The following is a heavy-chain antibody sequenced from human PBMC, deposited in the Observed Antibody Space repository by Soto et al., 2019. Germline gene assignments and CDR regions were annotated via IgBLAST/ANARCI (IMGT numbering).Heavy chain of an antibody. CDR1: GYTFTSYA. Sequence: ASVKVSCKASGYTFTSYAMHWVRQAPGQRLEWMGWINAGNGNTKYSQKFQGRVTITSDTSASTAYMELSSLRSEDTAVYYCAREAGYSSSWFPRGVGMDVWGQGTTVTVSS. D-gene: IGHD6-13*01. J-gene: IGHJ6*02. CDR2: INAGNGNT. CDR3: AREAGYSSSWFPRGVGMDV. V-gene: IGHV1-3*01.